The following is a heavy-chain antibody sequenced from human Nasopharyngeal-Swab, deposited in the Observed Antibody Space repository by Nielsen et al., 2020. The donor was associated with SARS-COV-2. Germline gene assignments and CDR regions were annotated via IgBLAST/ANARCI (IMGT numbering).Heavy chain of an antibody. D-gene: IGHD6-6*01. Sequence: GESLKISCAASGFTFSTYWMHWVRQPPGKGLLWVSRIDTDGTITDYADSVKGRFTISRDNSKNTLYLQMNSLRVEDTAVYYCARIGTYSRSSDYSWFDPWGQGTLVTVSS. CDR2: IDTDGTIT. CDR3: ARIGTYSRSSDYSWFDP. CDR1: GFTFSTYW. J-gene: IGHJ5*02. V-gene: IGHV3-74*01.